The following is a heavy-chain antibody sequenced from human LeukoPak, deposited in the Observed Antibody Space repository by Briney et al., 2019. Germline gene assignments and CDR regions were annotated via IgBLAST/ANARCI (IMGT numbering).Heavy chain of an antibody. CDR2: IRYDGNNE. CDR1: GFTFSTYG. V-gene: IGHV3-30*02. J-gene: IGHJ4*02. D-gene: IGHD6-6*01. Sequence: GGSLRLSCAASGFTFSTYGMHWVRQAPSKGLEGVAFIRYDGNNEYYADSVKGRFTISRDNSKNTLYLQMNCLRAEDTAVYYCAKELTPYSGSPPFDYWGQGTLVTVSS. CDR3: AKELTPYSGSPPFDY.